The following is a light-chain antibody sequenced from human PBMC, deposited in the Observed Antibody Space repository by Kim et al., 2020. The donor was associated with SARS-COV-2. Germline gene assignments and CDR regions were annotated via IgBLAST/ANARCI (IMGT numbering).Light chain of an antibody. J-gene: IGLJ3*02. CDR2: RND. CDR1: NSDGGKQG. V-gene: IGLV10-54*01. Sequence: QDDTLTGTGKNSDGGKQGVAWLQQSRGKPSKLISYRNDNRPSGISERFTASRLGNTATLTITGHQPEDEADYYYTAWDFTISAWVFGGGNQVT. CDR3: TAWDFTISAWV.